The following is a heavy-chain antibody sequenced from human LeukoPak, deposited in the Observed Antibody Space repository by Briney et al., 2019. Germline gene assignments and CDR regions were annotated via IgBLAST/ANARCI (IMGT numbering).Heavy chain of an antibody. CDR2: IHESSGDV. J-gene: IGHJ4*02. V-gene: IGHV3-48*01. CDR3: ARAMDY. CDR1: GFDFSKYN. Sequence: GGSLRLSCVASGFDFSKYNMNWVRQVPGKGLEWVSCIHESSGDVYYADSVKGRFTISRDNSKNTLYLQMNSLRAEDTAVYYCARAMDYWGQGTLVTVSS.